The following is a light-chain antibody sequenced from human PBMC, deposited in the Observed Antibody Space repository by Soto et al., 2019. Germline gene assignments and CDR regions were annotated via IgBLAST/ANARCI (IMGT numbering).Light chain of an antibody. V-gene: IGKV2-28*01. J-gene: IGKJ3*01. Sequence: DIVMTQSPLSLPVTHGEPASISCRSSQSLLHSNGYNYLDWYLQKPGQSPQLLIYLGSNRASGVPERFSGSGSGTDFTLKISRVEAEDVGVYYCMQALQTPTFGPGTKVDIK. CDR2: LGS. CDR1: QSLLHSNGYNY. CDR3: MQALQTPT.